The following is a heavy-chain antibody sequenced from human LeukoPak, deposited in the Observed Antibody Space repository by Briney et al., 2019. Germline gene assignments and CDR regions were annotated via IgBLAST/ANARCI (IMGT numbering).Heavy chain of an antibody. V-gene: IGHV4-59*08. CDR1: GGSISSYY. J-gene: IGHJ4*02. Sequence: SETLSLTCTVSGGSISSYYWSWLRQPPGKGLEWIGYIYYSGSTNYNPSLKSRVTISVDTSKNQFSLKLSSVTAADTAVYYCAVGHYYHSSGYLFDSWGQGTLVTVSS. D-gene: IGHD3-22*01. CDR3: AVGHYYHSSGYLFDS. CDR2: IYYSGST.